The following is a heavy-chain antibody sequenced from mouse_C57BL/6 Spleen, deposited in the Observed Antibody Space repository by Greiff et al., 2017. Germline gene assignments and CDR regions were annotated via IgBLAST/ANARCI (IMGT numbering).Heavy chain of an antibody. CDR1: GFSLTSYA. CDR2: ICTGGGT. J-gene: IGHJ4*01. Sequence: QVQLMQSGPGLVAPSQSLSITCTVSGFSLTSYAISWVRQPPGKGLEWLGVICTGGGTNYYSAPKYRLSISTDNTKSQVFLKMNSLQTDDTARYYCARNSDDYDGDYYAMDYWGQGTSVTVAS. D-gene: IGHD2-4*01. V-gene: IGHV2-9-1*01. CDR3: ARNSDDYDGDYYAMDY.